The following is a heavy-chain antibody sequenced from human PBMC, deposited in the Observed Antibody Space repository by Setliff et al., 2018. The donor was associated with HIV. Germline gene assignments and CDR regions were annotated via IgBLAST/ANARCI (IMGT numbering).Heavy chain of an antibody. Sequence: GASVKVSCKASRGTFRNSAINWVRQAPGQGLVWMGGIITLFGEANYAQEFQGRVTITADESTSTAYMELNSLRSDDAAVYYCARQPYYDDDGTNLPSEWRVLGWGQGTLVTVSS. CDR1: RGTFRNSA. CDR2: IITLFGEA. CDR3: ARQPYYDDDGTNLPSEWRVLG. V-gene: IGHV1-69*13. J-gene: IGHJ4*02. D-gene: IGHD3-16*01.